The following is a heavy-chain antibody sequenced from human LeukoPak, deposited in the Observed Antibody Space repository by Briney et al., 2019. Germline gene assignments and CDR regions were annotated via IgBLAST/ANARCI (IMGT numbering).Heavy chain of an antibody. V-gene: IGHV3-48*03. J-gene: IGHJ2*01. CDR3: ARDKAHIRDGLDL. Sequence: PGGSLRLSCAASGFNFSSYEMNWVRQAPGKGLEWVSYISTSHSIIYYADSVKGRFTISRDNAKNSLYLQMNSLRAEDTAVYYCARDKAHIRDGLDLWGRGTLVTVSS. D-gene: IGHD5-24*01. CDR1: GFNFSSYE. CDR2: ISTSHSII.